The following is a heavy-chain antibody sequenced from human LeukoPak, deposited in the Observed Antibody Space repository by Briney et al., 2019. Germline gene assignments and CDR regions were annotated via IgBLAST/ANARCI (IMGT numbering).Heavy chain of an antibody. Sequence: GRSLRLSCAASGFTFSSYAMSWVRQAPGKGLEWVSAISGSGGSTYYADSVKGRFTISRDNSKNTLYLQMNSLRAEDTAVYYCAKDLLYGDYGTFDYWGQGTLVTVSS. CDR1: GFTFSSYA. V-gene: IGHV3-23*01. CDR3: AKDLLYGDYGTFDY. D-gene: IGHD4-17*01. CDR2: ISGSGGST. J-gene: IGHJ4*02.